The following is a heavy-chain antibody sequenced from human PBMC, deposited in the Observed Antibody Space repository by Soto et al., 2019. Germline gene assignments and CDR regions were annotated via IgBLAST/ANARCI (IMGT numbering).Heavy chain of an antibody. CDR2: IYYSGST. CDR1: GGSISSGDYY. D-gene: IGHD3-22*01. Sequence: TCTVSGGSISSGDYYWSWIRQPPGKGLEWIGYIYYSGSTYYNPSLKSRVTISVDTSKNQFSLKLSSVTAADTAVYYCARGYYDTYYYYYGMDVWGQGTTVTVSS. V-gene: IGHV4-30-4*01. J-gene: IGHJ6*02. CDR3: ARGYYDTYYYYYGMDV.